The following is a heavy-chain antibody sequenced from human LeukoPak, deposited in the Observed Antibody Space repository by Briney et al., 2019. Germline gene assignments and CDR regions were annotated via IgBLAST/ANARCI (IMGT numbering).Heavy chain of an antibody. CDR3: ARVNYYYMDV. Sequence: SETLSLTCTVSGGSISSYYWSWIRQPPGKGLEWIGYIYNSGTTNYNPSLKSRVTISIDTSKNQFSLKLSSVTAADTAVYYCARVNYYYMDVWGKGTTVTVSS. CDR1: GGSISSYY. V-gene: IGHV4-59*12. J-gene: IGHJ6*03. CDR2: IYNSGTT.